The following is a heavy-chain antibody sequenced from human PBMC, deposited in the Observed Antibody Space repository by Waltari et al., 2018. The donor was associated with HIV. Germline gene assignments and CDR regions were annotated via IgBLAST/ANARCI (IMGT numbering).Heavy chain of an antibody. CDR3: ARSTYYLSRGDAFDI. D-gene: IGHD3-10*01. Sequence: QVQLVESGGGVVQPGRSLRLSCAASGFTFSSYGMHWVRQAPGKGLEWVAVIWYDGSNKYYADSVKGRFTISRDNSKNTLYLQMNSLRAEDTAVYYCARSTYYLSRGDAFDIWGQGTMVTVSS. J-gene: IGHJ3*02. V-gene: IGHV3-33*01. CDR1: GFTFSSYG. CDR2: IWYDGSNK.